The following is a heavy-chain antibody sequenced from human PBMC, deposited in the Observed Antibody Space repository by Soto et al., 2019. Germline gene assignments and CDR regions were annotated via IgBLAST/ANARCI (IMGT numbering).Heavy chain of an antibody. CDR1: GGSISSYY. CDR3: ARGGIAARLFDY. D-gene: IGHD6-6*01. CDR2: IYYSGST. V-gene: IGHV4-59*08. J-gene: IGHJ4*02. Sequence: SQPLSLTRTVSGGSISSYYWSWIRQPPGKGLEWIGYIYYSGSTNYNPSLKSRVTISVDTPENQFSLKLSSVTAADTAVYYCARGGIAARLFDYWGQGTLVTVSS.